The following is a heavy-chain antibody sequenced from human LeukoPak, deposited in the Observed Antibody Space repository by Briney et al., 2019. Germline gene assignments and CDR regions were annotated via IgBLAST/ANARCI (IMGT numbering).Heavy chain of an antibody. CDR2: INHSGST. J-gene: IGHJ4*02. V-gene: IGHV4-34*01. Sequence: SETLSLTCAVYGGSFSGYYWSWIRQPPGKGLEWIGEINHSGSTNYNPPLKSRVTISVNTSKNQFSLKLSSVTAADTAVYYCARHWGDMIVVAYYFDYWGQGTLVTVSS. CDR3: ARHWGDMIVVAYYFDY. D-gene: IGHD3-22*01. CDR1: GGSFSGYY.